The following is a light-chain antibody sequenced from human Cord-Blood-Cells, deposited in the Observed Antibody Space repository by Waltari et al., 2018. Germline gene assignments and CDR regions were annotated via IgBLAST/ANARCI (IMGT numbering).Light chain of an antibody. CDR3: SSYTSSSTLV. CDR2: DVS. CDR1: SSDVGGYNY. V-gene: IGLV2-14*01. J-gene: IGLJ2*01. Sequence: QSALTQPASVSGSPGQSITISCTGTSSDVGGYNYVSWYQQHPGKAPKLMIYDVSNRPSGFSNRFSVSKSDNTASLTISGLQAEDEADYYCSSYTSSSTLVFGGGTKLTVL.